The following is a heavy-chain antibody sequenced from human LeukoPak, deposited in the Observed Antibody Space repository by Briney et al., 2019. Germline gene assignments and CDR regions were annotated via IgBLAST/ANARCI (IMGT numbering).Heavy chain of an antibody. CDR3: AREEAAMEPNYYYYGMDV. J-gene: IGHJ6*02. D-gene: IGHD5-18*01. V-gene: IGHV1-69*13. CDR2: IIPIFGTA. CDR1: GGTFSIYA. Sequence: SVKVSCKASGGTFSIYAISWVRQAPGQGLEWMGGIIPIFGTANYAQKFQGRVTITADESTSTAYMELSSLRSEDTAVYYCAREEAAMEPNYYYYGMDVWGQGTTVTVSS.